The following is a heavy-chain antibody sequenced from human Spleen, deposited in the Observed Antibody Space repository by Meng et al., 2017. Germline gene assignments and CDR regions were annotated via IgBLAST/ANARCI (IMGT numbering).Heavy chain of an antibody. CDR2: IGHSGIT. Sequence: QPQLQESGPGLVQPSDALSLPCSVAGCSISTSGYYWGWIRQPPGKGLEWIGSIGHSGITYYTPSLKSRVTVSIDTSKSQFSLKLTSVTAADTAVYYCVRSSGWVRTGFDPWGQGTLVTVSS. CDR1: GCSISTSGYY. J-gene: IGHJ5*02. CDR3: VRSSGWVRTGFDP. V-gene: IGHV4-39*01. D-gene: IGHD6-19*01.